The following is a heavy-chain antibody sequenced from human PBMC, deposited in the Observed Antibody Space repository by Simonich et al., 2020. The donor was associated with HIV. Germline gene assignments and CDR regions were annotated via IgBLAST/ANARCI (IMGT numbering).Heavy chain of an antibody. V-gene: IGHV3-30*07. CDR2: ISYDGSNK. D-gene: IGHD3-16*01. J-gene: IGHJ4*02. CDR1: GFTFSSYA. CDR3: ASGGSISSVWADDY. Sequence: QVQLVESGGGVVQPGRSLRLSCAAFGFTFSSYAMHWVRQAPGKGLDWVAVISYDGSNKYYADSVKGRFTISRDNSKNTLYLQMNSLRAEDTAVYYCASGGSISSVWADDYWGQGTLVTVSS.